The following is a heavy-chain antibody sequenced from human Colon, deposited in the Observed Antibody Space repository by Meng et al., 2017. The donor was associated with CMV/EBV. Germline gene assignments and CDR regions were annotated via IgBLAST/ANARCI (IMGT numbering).Heavy chain of an antibody. V-gene: IGHV3-66*01. J-gene: IGHJ4*02. CDR3: ARAGRRNFPHIFDS. Sequence: DVQLGESGGGLVQTGGSLRLSCAASGFTVSTSYMSWVRQAPGKGLEWVSIIYDDDSTYYADSVYDRFTISRDISKNTVYLQVNSLRAEDTAVYYCARAGRRNFPHIFDSWGQGTLVTVSS. D-gene: IGHD3-10*01. CDR2: IYDDDST. CDR1: GFTVSTSY.